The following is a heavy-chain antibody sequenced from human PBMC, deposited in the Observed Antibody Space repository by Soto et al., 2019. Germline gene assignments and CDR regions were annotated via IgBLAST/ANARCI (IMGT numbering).Heavy chain of an antibody. CDR1: GYTFTSYG. V-gene: IGHV1-8*01. D-gene: IGHD2-8*01. CDR3: ARVEGLYCTNGVCYESDY. J-gene: IGHJ4*02. Sequence: ASVKVSCKASGYTFTSYGINWVRQATGQGLEWMGWMNPNSGNTGYAQKLQGRVTMTRNTSISTAYMELSSLRSEDTAVYYCARVEGLYCTNGVCYESDYWGQGTRVTVSS. CDR2: MNPNSGNT.